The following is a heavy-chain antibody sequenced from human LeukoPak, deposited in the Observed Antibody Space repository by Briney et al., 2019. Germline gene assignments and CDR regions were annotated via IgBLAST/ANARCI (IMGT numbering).Heavy chain of an antibody. CDR3: AKDSSSGWFDPDY. J-gene: IGHJ4*02. CDR2: ISYDGSNK. D-gene: IGHD6-19*01. V-gene: IGHV3-30*18. CDR1: GFTFSSYG. Sequence: PGGSLRLSCAASGFTFSSYGMHWVRQAPGKGLEWVAVISYDGSNKYYADSVKGRFTISRDNSKNTLYLQMNSLRAEDTAVYYCAKDSSSGWFDPDYWGQGTLVTVSS.